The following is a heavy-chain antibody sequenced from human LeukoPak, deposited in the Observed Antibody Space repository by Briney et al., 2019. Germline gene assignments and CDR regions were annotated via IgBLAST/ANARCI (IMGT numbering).Heavy chain of an antibody. J-gene: IGHJ4*02. CDR2: ISGSGGST. V-gene: IGHV3-23*01. Sequence: PGGSLRLSCAASGFTFSSYAMSWVRQAPGKGLEWVSAISGSGGSTYYADSVKGRFAISRDNAKSTPYLQMNSLRAEDTAVYYCAKGRVVAATELGYWGQGTLVTVSS. CDR3: AKGRVVAATELGY. D-gene: IGHD2-15*01. CDR1: GFTFSSYA.